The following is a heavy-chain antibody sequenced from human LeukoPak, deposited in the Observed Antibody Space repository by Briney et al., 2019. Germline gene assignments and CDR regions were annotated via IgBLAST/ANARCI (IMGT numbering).Heavy chain of an antibody. V-gene: IGHV4-59*01. CDR2: IYYSGST. J-gene: IGHJ6*02. CDR1: GGSISSYY. D-gene: IGHD5-12*01. CDR3: ARIVATSYYYYGMDV. Sequence: SETLSLTCTVSGGSISSYYWSWIRQPPGKGLEWIGYIYYSGSTNYNPSLKSRVTISVDTSKNQFSLKLSSVTAADTAVYYCARIVATSYYYYGMDVWGQGTTVTVSS.